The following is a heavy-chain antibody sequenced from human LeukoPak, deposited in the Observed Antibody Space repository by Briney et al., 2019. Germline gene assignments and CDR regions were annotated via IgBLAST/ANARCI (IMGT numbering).Heavy chain of an antibody. CDR1: GCSISVYY. J-gene: IGHJ4*02. D-gene: IGHD3-10*01. V-gene: IGHV4-59*01. CDR2: TYNSGST. CDR3: VRDRELNY. Sequence: SETLSLTCTVSGCSISVYYWSWIRQPPGKGLEWLGYTYNSGSTLYNPSLKSRVTISVDTSRNEFSLRLTSVTAADAAVYYCVRDRELNYWGQGTLVTVSS.